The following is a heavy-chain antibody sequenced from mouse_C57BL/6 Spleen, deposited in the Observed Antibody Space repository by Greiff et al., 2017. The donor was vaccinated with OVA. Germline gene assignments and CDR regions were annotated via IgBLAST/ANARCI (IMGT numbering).Heavy chain of an antibody. CDR2: IHPNSGST. CDR3: ASHYYGSSYLYAMDY. J-gene: IGHJ4*01. V-gene: IGHV1-64*01. D-gene: IGHD1-1*01. Sequence: VQLQQPGAELVKPGASVKLSCKASGYTFTSYWMHWVKQRPGQGLEWIGMIHPNSGSTNYTEKFKSKATLTVDKSSSTAYMQLSSLTSEDSAVYYCASHYYGSSYLYAMDYWGQGTSVTVSS. CDR1: GYTFTSYW.